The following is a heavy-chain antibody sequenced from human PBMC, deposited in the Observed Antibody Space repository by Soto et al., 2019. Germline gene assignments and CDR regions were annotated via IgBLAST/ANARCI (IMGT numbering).Heavy chain of an antibody. D-gene: IGHD1-1*01. V-gene: IGHV4-4*07. CDR2: IYATGTT. J-gene: IGHJ5*02. CDR1: GASISGFY. CDR3: VRDGTKTLRDWFDP. Sequence: SXTLXLTXXVRGASISGFYWSWSRKSAGKGLEWIGRIYATGTTDYNPSLKSRVMMSVDTSKKQFSLKLRSVTAADTAVYYCVRDGTKTLRDWFDPWGQGISVTVSS.